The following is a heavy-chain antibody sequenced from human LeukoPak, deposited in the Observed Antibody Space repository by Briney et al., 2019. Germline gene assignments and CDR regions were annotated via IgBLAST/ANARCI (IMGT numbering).Heavy chain of an antibody. CDR2: INQDGSQK. V-gene: IGHV3-7*01. CDR3: TRAGKPPYFDY. J-gene: IGHJ4*02. Sequence: GGSLRLSCAASGFTFGSCWMNWVRQTPGKGLEWVANINQDGSQKFYVDSVKGRFTISRDNANNSLYLQMNSLRAEDTAVYYCTRAGKPPYFDYWGQGTLVIVSS. CDR1: GFTFGSCW.